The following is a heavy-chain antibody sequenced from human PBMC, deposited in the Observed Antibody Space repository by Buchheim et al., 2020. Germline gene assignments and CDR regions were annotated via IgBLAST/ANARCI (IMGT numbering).Heavy chain of an antibody. Sequence: QVQLVESGGGVVQPGRSLRLSCAASGFTFSSYGMHWVRQAPGKGLEWVAVISYDGSNKYYADFVKGRFTISRDNAKNSLYLQMNSLRAEDTAFYYCAREYCSSTSCSYFDYWGQGTL. J-gene: IGHJ4*02. CDR1: GFTFSSYG. CDR2: ISYDGSNK. CDR3: AREYCSSTSCSYFDY. D-gene: IGHD2-2*01. V-gene: IGHV3-30*03.